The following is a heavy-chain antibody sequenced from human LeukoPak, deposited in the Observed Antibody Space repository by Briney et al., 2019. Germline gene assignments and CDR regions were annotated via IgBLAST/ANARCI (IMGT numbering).Heavy chain of an antibody. V-gene: IGHV4-34*01. Sequence: SETLSLACAVYGVSFSAYYWSWIRQPPGKGLEWVGEINHSGTTNYNPSLKSRVTISVDTSKNQFSLKVNSVTAADTAVYYCARLPPRLYTKAHKYYDYITDVWGQGTTVTVSS. CDR1: GVSFSAYY. J-gene: IGHJ6*02. CDR2: INHSGTT. D-gene: IGHD4-11*01. CDR3: ARLPPRLYTKAHKYYDYITDV.